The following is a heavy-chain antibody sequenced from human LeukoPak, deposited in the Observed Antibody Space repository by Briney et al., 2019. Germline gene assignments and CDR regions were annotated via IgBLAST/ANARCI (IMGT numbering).Heavy chain of an antibody. J-gene: IGHJ5*01. CDR1: GGSISSYY. CDR3: VRHDGRGGATMGAFDS. Sequence: SETLSLTCTVSGGSISSYYWSWIRQPPGKGLEWIGYIYYSGSTNYNPSLKSRVTISVDTSKNQFSLKLSSVTAADTAVYYCVRHDGRGGATMGAFDSWGQGSLVTVSS. V-gene: IGHV4-59*01. D-gene: IGHD5-12*01. CDR2: IYYSGST.